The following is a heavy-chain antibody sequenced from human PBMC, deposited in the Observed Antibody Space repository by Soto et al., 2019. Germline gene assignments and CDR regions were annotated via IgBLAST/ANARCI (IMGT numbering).Heavy chain of an antibody. J-gene: IGHJ4*02. Sequence: ESGGGVVQPGRSLRLSRAASGFTFSSYAMHWVRQAPGKGLEWVAVISYDGSNKYYADSVKGRFTISRDNSKNTLYLQMNSLRAEDTAVYYCARDPGYSSSWTQYYFDYWGQGTLVTVSS. CDR2: ISYDGSNK. CDR1: GFTFSSYA. CDR3: ARDPGYSSSWTQYYFDY. V-gene: IGHV3-30-3*01. D-gene: IGHD6-13*01.